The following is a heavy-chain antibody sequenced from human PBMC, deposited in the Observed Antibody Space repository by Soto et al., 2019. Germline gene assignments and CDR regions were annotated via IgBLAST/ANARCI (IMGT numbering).Heavy chain of an antibody. D-gene: IGHD6-19*01. Sequence: QVHLVESGGGVAQPGGSLRLSCAASGFTFSVFGMHWVRQAPGKGPEWVAVISHEGNSKHYADSVKGRFTISRDNAKNTLSLLMDSLRPEDTALYYCAKTITLSPSDDSRGRGALIDHWGQGTLVTVSS. CDR1: GFTFSVFG. J-gene: IGHJ4*02. CDR3: AKTITLSPSDDSRGRGALIDH. V-gene: IGHV3-30*18. CDR2: ISHEGNSK.